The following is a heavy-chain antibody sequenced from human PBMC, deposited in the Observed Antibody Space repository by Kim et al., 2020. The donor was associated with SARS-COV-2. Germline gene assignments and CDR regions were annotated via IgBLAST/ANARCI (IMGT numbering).Heavy chain of an antibody. CDR3: SRDNVDCISGRCRVYAFVL. CDR2: ISSSGDMK. J-gene: IGHJ3*01. Sequence: GGSLRLSCVVSGFTFHSYTMNWVRQTPGKGLQWVSSISSSGDMKYYADSVKGRFAISRDNDKNALYLQMNSLRSEDAAVYYCSRDNVDCISGRCRVYAFVLWGQGKGVPVPS. CDR1: GFTFHSYT. V-gene: IGHV3-21*01. D-gene: IGHD1-26*01.